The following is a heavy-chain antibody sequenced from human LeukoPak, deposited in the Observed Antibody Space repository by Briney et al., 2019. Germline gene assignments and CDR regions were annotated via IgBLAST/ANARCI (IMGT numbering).Heavy chain of an antibody. D-gene: IGHD4-17*01. CDR2: ISGSGGST. CDR1: GFTFSSYA. J-gene: IGHJ4*02. V-gene: IGHV3-23*01. CDR3: AKDRAGDLGPSGFDY. Sequence: GGSLRLSCAASGFTFSSYAMSWVRQAPGKGLEWVSAISGSGGSTYYADSVKGRFTISRDNSKNTLYLQMNSLRAEDTAVYYCAKDRAGDLGPSGFDYWGQGTLVTVSS.